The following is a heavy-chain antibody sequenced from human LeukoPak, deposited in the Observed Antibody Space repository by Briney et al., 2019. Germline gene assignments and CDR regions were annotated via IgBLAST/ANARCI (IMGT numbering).Heavy chain of an antibody. CDR2: MNPNSGNT. V-gene: IGHV1-8*01. D-gene: IGHD2-2*01. CDR3: ARGGCSSTSCYEWFDP. Sequence: ASVKVSCKASGYTFTSYDINWVRQATGQGLEWMGWMNPNSGNTGYAQKFQGRVTMTRNTSISTAYMELSSLRSEDTAVYYCARGGCSSTSCYEWFDPWGQGTLVTVSS. J-gene: IGHJ5*02. CDR1: GYTFTSYD.